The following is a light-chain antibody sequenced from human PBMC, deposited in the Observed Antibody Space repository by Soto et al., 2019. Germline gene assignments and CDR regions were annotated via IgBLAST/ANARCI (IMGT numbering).Light chain of an antibody. CDR1: HSVNSH. Sequence: MMMTQSPATLSVSPGERFTLACRTSHSVNSHVAWYQQKPGQAPRLLLYGASTRATGIPVRFSGSGFGTEFTLTISSLQSEDFAVYYCQQYKNWPLFGQGTRLEI. V-gene: IGKV3-15*01. J-gene: IGKJ5*01. CDR3: QQYKNWPL. CDR2: GAS.